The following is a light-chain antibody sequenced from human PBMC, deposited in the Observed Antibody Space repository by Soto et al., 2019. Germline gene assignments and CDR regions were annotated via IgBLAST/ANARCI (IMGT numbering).Light chain of an antibody. CDR2: GTT. CDR1: QSLRATF. J-gene: IGKJ4*01. CDR3: QQYDASPLT. V-gene: IGKV3-20*01. Sequence: EVVLTQSPGTLSLSPGERATLSCRASQSLRATFLAWYQQRSGQAPRLLIFGTTTRANGIPDRFSGSGSGTDFTLTISRLEPEDFAVYYCQQYDASPLTFGGGTKVEIK.